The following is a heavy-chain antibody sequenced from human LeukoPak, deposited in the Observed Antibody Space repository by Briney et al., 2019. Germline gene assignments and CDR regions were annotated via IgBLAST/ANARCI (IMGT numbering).Heavy chain of an antibody. D-gene: IGHD6-13*01. CDR1: GGSFSNYY. Sequence: SETLSLTCAVYGGSFSNYYWSWIRQPPGKGLEWIGEINRSGSTNYKPSLKSRVTMSVDTSKNQFSLKLSSVTAADTAVYYCARVSSSWYQDWYFDLWGRGTLVTVSS. V-gene: IGHV4-34*01. J-gene: IGHJ2*01. CDR2: INRSGST. CDR3: ARVSSSWYQDWYFDL.